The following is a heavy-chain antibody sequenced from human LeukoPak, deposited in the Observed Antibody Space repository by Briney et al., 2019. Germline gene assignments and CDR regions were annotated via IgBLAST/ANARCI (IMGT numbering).Heavy chain of an antibody. J-gene: IGHJ4*02. CDR3: ARSAWANFFDY. D-gene: IGHD7-27*01. V-gene: IGHV3-30*04. CDR1: GFIVSDYG. CDR2: MSYDGSKR. Sequence: PGGSLRPSCVASGFIVSDYGMHWVRQAPGKGLEWVAFMSYDGSKRNYAVSVRGRFSIARDDSKNTFYLQMNDVRLEDSATYYCARSAWANFFDYWGQGTLVAVSS.